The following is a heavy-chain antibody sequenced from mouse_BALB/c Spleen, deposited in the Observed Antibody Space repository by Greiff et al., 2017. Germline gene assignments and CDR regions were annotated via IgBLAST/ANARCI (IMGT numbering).Heavy chain of an antibody. J-gene: IGHJ2*01. D-gene: IGHD4-1*01. CDR1: GFNIKDTY. Sequence: EVKLVESGAELVKPGASVKLSCTASGFNIKDTYMHWVKQRPEQGLEWIGRIDPANGNTKYDPKFQGKATITADTSSNTAYLQLSSLTSEDTAVYYCARERGTGDYFDYWGQGTTLTVSS. CDR2: IDPANGNT. CDR3: ARERGTGDYFDY. V-gene: IGHV14-3*02.